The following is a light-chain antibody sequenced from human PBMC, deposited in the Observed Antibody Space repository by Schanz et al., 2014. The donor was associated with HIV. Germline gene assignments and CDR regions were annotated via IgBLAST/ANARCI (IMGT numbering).Light chain of an antibody. CDR2: SND. CDR1: SPNIGSNI. J-gene: IGLJ2*01. Sequence: QSVLTQPPSASGTPGQRVTISCSGSSPNIGSNIVNWYRHLPGTAPQLLMYSNDQRSSGVPDRFSGSKSGTSASLAISGLQSEDEADYYCAAYDDSLNDLVFGGGTKLTVL. CDR3: AAYDDSLNDLV. V-gene: IGLV1-44*01.